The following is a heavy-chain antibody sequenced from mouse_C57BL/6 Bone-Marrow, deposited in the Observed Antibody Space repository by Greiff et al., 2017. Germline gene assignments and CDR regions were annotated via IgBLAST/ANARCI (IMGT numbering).Heavy chain of an antibody. D-gene: IGHD1-1*01. J-gene: IGHJ2*01. CDR1: GFTFTDYY. CDR3: ARSLITTVVAFDS. Sequence: EVMLVESGGGLVQPGGSLSLSCAASGFTFTDYYMSWVRQPPGKALEWLGFIRNKANGYTTEYSASVKGRFTISRDNSQSILYLQLNALRAEDSATYYCARSLITTVVAFDSWGQGTTLTVSS. V-gene: IGHV7-3*01. CDR2: IRNKANGYTT.